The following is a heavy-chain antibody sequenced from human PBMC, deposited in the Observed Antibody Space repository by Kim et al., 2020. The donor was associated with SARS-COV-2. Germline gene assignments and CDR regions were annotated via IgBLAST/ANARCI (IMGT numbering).Heavy chain of an antibody. CDR3: VRDFGSGWYYSFDY. J-gene: IGHJ4*02. Sequence: VDSVKGRFTISRDNAKNSLYLQMNSLRAEDTAVYYCVRDFGSGWYYSFDYWGQGTLVTVSS. V-gene: IGHV3-7*04. D-gene: IGHD6-19*01.